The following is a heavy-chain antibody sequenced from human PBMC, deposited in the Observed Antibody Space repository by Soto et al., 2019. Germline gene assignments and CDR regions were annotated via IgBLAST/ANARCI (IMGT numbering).Heavy chain of an antibody. Sequence: TSETLSLTCAVSGDSISGYYWSWIRQPPGKGLEWIGYIYESGSTNYNPSLKSRVTMSIDTSKNQFSLKLSSVTTADTAVYYCARRGRSGYNYYYGMDVWGQGTTVTVPS. CDR1: GDSISGYY. J-gene: IGHJ6*02. D-gene: IGHD3-3*01. CDR2: IYESGST. V-gene: IGHV4-59*01. CDR3: ARRGRSGYNYYYGMDV.